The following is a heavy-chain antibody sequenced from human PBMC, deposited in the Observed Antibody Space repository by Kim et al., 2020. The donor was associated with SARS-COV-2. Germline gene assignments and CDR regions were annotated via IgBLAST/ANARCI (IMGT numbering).Heavy chain of an antibody. J-gene: IGHJ4*02. Sequence: DSVKGRFTISRDNSKNTLYLQMNSLRAEDTSVYYCAKGVGAAAGTSLSGDWGQGTLVTVSS. D-gene: IGHD6-13*01. V-gene: IGHV3-23*01. CDR3: AKGVGAAAGTSLSGD.